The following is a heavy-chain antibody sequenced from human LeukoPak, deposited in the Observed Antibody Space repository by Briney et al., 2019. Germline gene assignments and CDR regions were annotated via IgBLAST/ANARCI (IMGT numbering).Heavy chain of an antibody. CDR1: GFTFSSHA. CDR3: AKTRPLDSSSWSHGDY. J-gene: IGHJ4*02. V-gene: IGHV3-23*01. CDR2: ISGSGDST. Sequence: GGSLRLSCAASGFTFSSHAMSWVRQAPGKGLEWVSAISGSGDSTYYGDSVKGRFTISRDNSKNTLYLQMNSLRAEDTAVYYCAKTRPLDSSSWSHGDYWGQGTLVTVSS. D-gene: IGHD6-13*01.